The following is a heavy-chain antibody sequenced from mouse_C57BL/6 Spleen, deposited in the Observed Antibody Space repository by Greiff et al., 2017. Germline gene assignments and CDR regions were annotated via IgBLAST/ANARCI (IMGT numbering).Heavy chain of an antibody. Sequence: VQLQQPGAELVMPGASVKLSCKASGYTFTSYWMHWVKQRPGQGLEWIGEIDPSDSYTNYNQKFKGKSTLTVDKSSSTAYMQLSSLTSEDSAVYYCAREENYGSSHWYFDVWGTGTTGTVSS. J-gene: IGHJ1*03. CDR2: IDPSDSYT. D-gene: IGHD1-1*01. CDR1: GYTFTSYW. V-gene: IGHV1-69*01. CDR3: AREENYGSSHWYFDV.